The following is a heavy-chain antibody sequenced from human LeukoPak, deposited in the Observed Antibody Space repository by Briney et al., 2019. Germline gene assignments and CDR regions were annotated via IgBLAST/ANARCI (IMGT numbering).Heavy chain of an antibody. CDR2: INRSGST. Sequence: SETLSLTCGVSGGPFSNYYWSWIRQPPGKRLEWIGEINRSGSTNYNPSLKSRVTISVDTSKSQFSLQLTSVTAADTAVYYCARSGLTTVLYLDWGQGTLVTVSS. CDR3: ARSGLTTVLYLD. V-gene: IGHV4-34*01. D-gene: IGHD4-11*01. J-gene: IGHJ4*02. CDR1: GGPFSNYY.